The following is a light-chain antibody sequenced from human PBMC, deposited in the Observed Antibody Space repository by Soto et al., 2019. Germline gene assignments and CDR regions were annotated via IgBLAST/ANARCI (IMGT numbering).Light chain of an antibody. CDR2: AAS. Sequence: DIQMTQSPSSLSASVGDRVTXTCRASQSISSYLNWYQQKPGKAPKLLIYAASSLQSGVPSRFSGSGSGTDFTLTISSLQPEDFATYYCQQSYSTPRRFGQGTKVDIK. CDR3: QQSYSTPRR. J-gene: IGKJ1*01. V-gene: IGKV1-39*01. CDR1: QSISSY.